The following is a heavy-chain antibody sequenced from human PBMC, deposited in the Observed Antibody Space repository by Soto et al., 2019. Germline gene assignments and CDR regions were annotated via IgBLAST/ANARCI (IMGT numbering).Heavy chain of an antibody. J-gene: IGHJ6*02. V-gene: IGHV3-30*18. CDR3: AKDSSGSYYYGMDV. Sequence: QVPLVESGGGVVQPGRSLRLSCAASGFTFSSYGMHWVRQAPGKGLEWVAVISYDGSNKYYADSVKGRFTISRDNSKNTLYLQMNSLRAEDTAVYYCAKDSSGSYYYGMDVWGQGTTVTVSS. CDR1: GFTFSSYG. D-gene: IGHD1-26*01. CDR2: ISYDGSNK.